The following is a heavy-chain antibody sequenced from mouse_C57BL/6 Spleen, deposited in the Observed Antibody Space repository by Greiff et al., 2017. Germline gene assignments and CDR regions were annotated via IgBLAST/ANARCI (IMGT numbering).Heavy chain of an antibody. D-gene: IGHD1-1*01. J-gene: IGHJ2*01. CDR1: GYTFTDYE. CDR2: IDPETGGT. CDR3: TSKGFSSYVGFDY. Sequence: VKLQQSGAELVRPGASVTLSCKASGYTFTDYEMHWVKQTPVHGLEWIGAIDPETGGTAYNQKFKGKAILTADKSSSTAYMELRSLTSEDSAVYYCTSKGFSSYVGFDYWGQGTTRTVSS. V-gene: IGHV1-15*01.